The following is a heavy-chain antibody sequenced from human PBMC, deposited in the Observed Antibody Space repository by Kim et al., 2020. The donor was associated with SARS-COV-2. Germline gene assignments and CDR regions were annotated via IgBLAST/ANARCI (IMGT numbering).Heavy chain of an antibody. V-gene: IGHV3-48*03. CDR3: ARDWVIREKAAGSFGYYYGMYV. CDR2: ISSSGSTI. D-gene: IGHD6-13*01. J-gene: IGHJ6*02. Sequence: GGSLRLSCAASGFTFSSYEMNWVRQAPGKGLEWVSYISSSGSTIYYADSVKGRFTISRDNAKNSLYLQMNSLRAEDTAVYYCARDWVIREKAAGSFGYYYGMYVWGQGTTVTVSS. CDR1: GFTFSSYE.